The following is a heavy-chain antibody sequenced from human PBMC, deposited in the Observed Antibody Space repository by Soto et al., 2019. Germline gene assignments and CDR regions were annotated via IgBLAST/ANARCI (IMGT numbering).Heavy chain of an antibody. Sequence: TGGSLRLSCAASGFTFSSYGMHWVRQAPGKGLEWVAVISYDGSNKYYADSVKGRFTISRDNSKNTLYLQMNSLRAEDTAVYYCAKPGGYYDSSVPFDLWGRGTLVTVSS. CDR2: ISYDGSNK. D-gene: IGHD3-22*01. V-gene: IGHV3-30*18. J-gene: IGHJ2*01. CDR1: GFTFSSYG. CDR3: AKPGGYYDSSVPFDL.